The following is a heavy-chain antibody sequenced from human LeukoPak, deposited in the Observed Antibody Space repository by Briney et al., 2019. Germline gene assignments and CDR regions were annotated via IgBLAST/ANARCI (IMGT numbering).Heavy chain of an antibody. Sequence: ASVKVSYKASGYTFTSYSISWVRQAPGQGLEWMGWISTYNGNTNYAQKLQGRVTMTTDTSTSTAYMELRSLRSDDTAVYYCARDPWFYCSGGSCFGYWGQGTLVTVSS. CDR1: GYTFTSYS. D-gene: IGHD2-15*01. CDR3: ARDPWFYCSGGSCFGY. CDR2: ISTYNGNT. V-gene: IGHV1-18*01. J-gene: IGHJ4*02.